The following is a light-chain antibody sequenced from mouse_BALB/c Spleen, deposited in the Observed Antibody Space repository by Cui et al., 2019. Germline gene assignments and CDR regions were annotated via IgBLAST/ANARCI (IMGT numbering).Light chain of an antibody. V-gene: IGKV4-58*01. Sequence: ENVLTQSPAILAASLGQKVTMTCSASSSVSSSYLHWYQQKSGASPKPLIYRTSNLASGVPARFSGSGSGTSYSLTISSVEAEDDATYYCQQWSGYPFTFGSGTKLEIK. CDR3: QQWSGYPFT. J-gene: IGKJ4*01. CDR1: SSVSSSY. CDR2: RTS.